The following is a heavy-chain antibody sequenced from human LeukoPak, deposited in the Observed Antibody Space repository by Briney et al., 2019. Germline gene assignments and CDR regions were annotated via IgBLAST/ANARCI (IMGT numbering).Heavy chain of an antibody. Sequence: SETLSLTCTVSGGSISSYYWGWIRQPAGKGLEWIGRIYTSGSTNYNPSLKSRVTMSVDTFKNQFSLKLSSVTAADTAVYYCARDPITGTQDYWGQGTLVTVSS. V-gene: IGHV4-4*07. CDR2: IYTSGST. D-gene: IGHD1-20*01. CDR1: GGSISSYY. CDR3: ARDPITGTQDY. J-gene: IGHJ4*02.